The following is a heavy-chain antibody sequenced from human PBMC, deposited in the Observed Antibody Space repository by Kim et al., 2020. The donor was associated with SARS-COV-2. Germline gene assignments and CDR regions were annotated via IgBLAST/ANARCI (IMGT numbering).Heavy chain of an antibody. Sequence: GGSLRLSCAASGFTISNNYMSWVRQAPGKGLEWVSFIYSGVRTYYADSVKGRSTISRHASKNTLYLQLNSRRAEDTAVYYCARHSGSYLNYYYYGMDVWGQGTTVTVSS. CDR1: GFTISNNY. CDR2: IYSGVRT. CDR3: ARHSGSYLNYYYYGMDV. J-gene: IGHJ6*02. V-gene: IGHV3-53*04. D-gene: IGHD1-26*01.